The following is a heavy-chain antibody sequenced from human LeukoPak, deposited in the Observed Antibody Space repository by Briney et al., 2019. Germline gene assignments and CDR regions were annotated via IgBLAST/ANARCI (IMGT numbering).Heavy chain of an antibody. Sequence: SETLSLTCAVYGGSFSGYYWSWIRQPPGKGPEWIGEINHSGSTNYNPSLKSRVTISVDTSKNQFSLKLSSVTAADTAVYYCARGPHDYGDSEFDYWGQGTLVTVSS. D-gene: IGHD4-17*01. CDR3: ARGPHDYGDSEFDY. V-gene: IGHV4-34*01. CDR1: GGSFSGYY. CDR2: INHSGST. J-gene: IGHJ4*02.